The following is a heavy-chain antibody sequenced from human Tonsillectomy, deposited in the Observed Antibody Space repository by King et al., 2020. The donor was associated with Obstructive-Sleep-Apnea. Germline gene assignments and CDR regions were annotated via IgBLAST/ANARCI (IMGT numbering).Heavy chain of an antibody. CDR3: ARELDTVVVPAAGDY. V-gene: IGHV1-2*02. CDR2: INPHSGFT. CDR1: GYTFTGYS. J-gene: IGHJ4*02. D-gene: IGHD2-2*03. Sequence: VQLVESGAEVKKPGASVKVSCKASGYTFTGYSMHWVRQAPGQGLEWMGWINPHSGFTKYAQRFQGRVTMTRDTSISTAYMELSRLRSDDTAVYYCARELDTVVVPAAGDYWGQGTLVTVSS.